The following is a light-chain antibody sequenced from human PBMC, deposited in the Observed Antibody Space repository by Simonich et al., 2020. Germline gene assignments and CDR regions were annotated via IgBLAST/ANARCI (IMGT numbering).Light chain of an antibody. J-gene: IGKJ5*01. CDR1: QSVLYSSNNKNY. V-gene: IGKV4-1*01. Sequence: DIVMTQSPDPLAVSLGESATINCKSSQSVLYSSNNKNYLAWYQQKPGQPPKLLIYWASTRESGVPDRFSGSGSGTDFTLTIRSLQAEDVAVYYCQQYYSTPITFGQGTRLEIK. CDR3: QQYYSTPIT. CDR2: WAS.